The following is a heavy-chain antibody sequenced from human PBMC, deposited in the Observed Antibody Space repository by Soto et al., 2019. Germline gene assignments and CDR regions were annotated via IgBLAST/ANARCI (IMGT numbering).Heavy chain of an antibody. CDR2: IYYSGST. CDR3: ARDLGYCSGGSCYRWFDP. D-gene: IGHD2-15*01. Sequence: SEPLRLTKSVSGGYISNHYWRWIRQHPGKGMEWIGYIYYSGSTNYNPSLKSRVTISVDTSKNQFSLKLSSVTAADTAVYYCARDLGYCSGGSCYRWFDPWVQGTLVTGSS. J-gene: IGHJ5*02. V-gene: IGHV4-59*11. CDR1: GGYISNHY.